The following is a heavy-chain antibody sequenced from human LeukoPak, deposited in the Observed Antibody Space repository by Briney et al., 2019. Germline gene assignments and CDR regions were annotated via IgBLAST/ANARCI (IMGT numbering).Heavy chain of an antibody. CDR1: GFTFSSYG. Sequence: GGSLRLSCAASGFTFSSYGMHWVRQAPGKGLEWVAVISYDGSNKYYADSVKGRFTISRDNSKNTLYLQMNSLRAEDTAVYYCAKAVFPLIAVAGYFDYWGQGTLVTVSS. CDR2: ISYDGSNK. J-gene: IGHJ4*02. CDR3: AKAVFPLIAVAGYFDY. V-gene: IGHV3-30*18. D-gene: IGHD6-19*01.